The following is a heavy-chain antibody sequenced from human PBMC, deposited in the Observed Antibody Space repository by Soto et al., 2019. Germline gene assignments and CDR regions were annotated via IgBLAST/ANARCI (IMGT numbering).Heavy chain of an antibody. CDR2: ISAYDGNT. Sequence: QVQLVQSGAEVKKPGASVKVSCKASGYTFTSYGISWVRQAPGQGLEWMGWISAYDGNTNYAQKLQGRGTMTTDTSTSTAYMGLRSLRSDDTAVYYCARDDCSSTSCYGAGGAFDFWGQGTMVTVAS. CDR3: ARDDCSSTSCYGAGGAFDF. V-gene: IGHV1-18*01. D-gene: IGHD2-2*01. J-gene: IGHJ3*01. CDR1: GYTFTSYG.